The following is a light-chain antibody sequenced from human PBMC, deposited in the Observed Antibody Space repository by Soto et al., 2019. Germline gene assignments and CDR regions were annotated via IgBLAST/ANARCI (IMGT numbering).Light chain of an antibody. CDR3: QQYDDLPVT. CDR1: HDITNF. Sequence: DIQMTQSPSSLSASVGDRVTITCQASHDITNFLNWYQQKPGRAPKLLIFDAVHLETGVPSRFSGSGSATYFSLTISNLQPEDFATYYCQQYDDLPVTFGGGTNIEIK. CDR2: DAV. J-gene: IGKJ4*01. V-gene: IGKV1-33*01.